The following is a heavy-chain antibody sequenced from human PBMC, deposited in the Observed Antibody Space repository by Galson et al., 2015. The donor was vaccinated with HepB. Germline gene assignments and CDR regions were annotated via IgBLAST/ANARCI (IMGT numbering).Heavy chain of an antibody. CDR3: ARGCHYDYVWGISGLVDY. Sequence: SLRLSCAASGFTFSSYGMHWVRQAPGKGLEWVAVIWYDGSNKYYADSVKGRFTISRDNSKNTLYLQMNSLRAEDTAVYYCARGCHYDYVWGISGLVDYWGQGTLVTVSS. D-gene: IGHD3-16*01. V-gene: IGHV3-33*01. J-gene: IGHJ4*02. CDR1: GFTFSSYG. CDR2: IWYDGSNK.